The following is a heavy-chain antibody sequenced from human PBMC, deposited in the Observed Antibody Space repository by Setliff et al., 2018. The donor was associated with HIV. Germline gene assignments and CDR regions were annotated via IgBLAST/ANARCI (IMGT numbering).Heavy chain of an antibody. CDR3: ARARLQGIVTAVGPRDNCLDP. V-gene: IGHV1-18*01. CDR2: ISPYTGNT. CDR1: GYSFINYG. Sequence: ASVKVSCKASGYSFINYGISWVRQAPGQGPEWMGWISPYTGNTDYAPRLLGRVTMTTDTSTSTAYLELRSLTSDDTAVYCCARARLQGIVTAVGPRDNCLDPWGQGTRVTVSS. J-gene: IGHJ5*02. D-gene: IGHD1-26*01.